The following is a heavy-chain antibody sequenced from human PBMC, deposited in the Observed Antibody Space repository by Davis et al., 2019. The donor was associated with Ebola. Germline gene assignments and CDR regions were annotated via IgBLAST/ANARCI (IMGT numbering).Heavy chain of an antibody. J-gene: IGHJ1*01. CDR3: MRDMIEEGLSSPHPDFQH. V-gene: IGHV3-23*01. D-gene: IGHD3-22*01. CDR2: ISGSGGST. Sequence: GGSLRLSCAASGFTFSSYAMSWVRQAPGKGLEWVSAISGSGGSTYYAGSVKGRVTISRDNSKDTLYLQVNSLRAEDTAVYYCMRDMIEEGLSSPHPDFQHWGQGTLVTVSS. CDR1: GFTFSSYA.